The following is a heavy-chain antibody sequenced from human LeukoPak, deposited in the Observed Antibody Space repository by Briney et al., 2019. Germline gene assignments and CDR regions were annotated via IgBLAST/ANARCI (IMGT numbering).Heavy chain of an antibody. Sequence: SETLSLTCTVSGGSISSGGYYWSWIRQHPGKGLEWIGYIYYSGSTYYNPSLKSRVTISVDTSKNQFSLKLSSVTAADTAVYYCARGRPRWGTYYYDSSGYLFDYWGQGTLVTVSS. CDR3: ARGRPRWGTYYYDSSGYLFDY. CDR1: GGSISSGGYY. J-gene: IGHJ4*02. V-gene: IGHV4-31*03. CDR2: IYYSGST. D-gene: IGHD3-22*01.